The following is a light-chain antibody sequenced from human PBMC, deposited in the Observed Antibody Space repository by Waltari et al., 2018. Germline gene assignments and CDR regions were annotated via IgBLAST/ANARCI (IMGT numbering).Light chain of an antibody. J-gene: IGLJ1*01. CDR1: TSDVRDYNY. Sequence: QSALTQPASVSGSPGQSITISCTGTTSDVRDYNYVSWYQQHPVTAPTRMFYDVNNRPPGVSSSFSGSKSGNTASLTISGLQAEDEADYYCSSYTSSNTYVFGTGTKVTVL. CDR2: DVN. V-gene: IGLV2-14*03. CDR3: SSYTSSNTYV.